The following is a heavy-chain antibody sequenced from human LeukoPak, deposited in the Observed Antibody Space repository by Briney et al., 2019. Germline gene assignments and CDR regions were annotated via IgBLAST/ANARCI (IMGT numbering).Heavy chain of an antibody. CDR1: GGTFSSYA. Sequence: SVKVSCKASGGTFSSYAISWVRQAPGQGLEWMGRIIPILGIANYAQKFQDRVTITADKSTSTAYMELSSLRSEDTAGYYGAKDEHNCFGRSGRSVDYWGQGTLVTVSS. V-gene: IGHV1-69*04. J-gene: IGHJ4*02. D-gene: IGHD2-21*01. CDR2: IIPILGIA. CDR3: AKDEHNCFGRSGRSVDY.